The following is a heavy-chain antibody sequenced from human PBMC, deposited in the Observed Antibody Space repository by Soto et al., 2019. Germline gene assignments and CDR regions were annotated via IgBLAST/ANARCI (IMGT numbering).Heavy chain of an antibody. Sequence: PGGSLRLSCAASGFTVSSNYMSWVRQAPGKGLEWVSVIYSGGSTYYADSVKGRFTISRDNSKNTLYLQMNSLRAEDTAVYYCARDIGSWAVDYWGQGTLVTVSS. CDR2: IYSGGST. CDR3: ARDIGSWAVDY. CDR1: GFTVSSNY. J-gene: IGHJ4*02. V-gene: IGHV3-53*01. D-gene: IGHD1-26*01.